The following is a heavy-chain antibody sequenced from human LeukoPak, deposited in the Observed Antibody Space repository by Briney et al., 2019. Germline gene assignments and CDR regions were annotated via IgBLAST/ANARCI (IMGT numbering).Heavy chain of an antibody. Sequence: GGSLRLTCAASGFTVSSNYMSWVRQAPGKGLEWVSVIYSGGSTYYADSVKGRFTISRDNSKNTLYLQMNSLRAEDTAVYYCARTRDAYCSSTGCLPYWFDPWGQGTLVPVSS. V-gene: IGHV3-66*01. J-gene: IGHJ5*02. CDR3: ARTRDAYCSSTGCLPYWFDP. D-gene: IGHD2-2*01. CDR1: GFTVSSNY. CDR2: IYSGGST.